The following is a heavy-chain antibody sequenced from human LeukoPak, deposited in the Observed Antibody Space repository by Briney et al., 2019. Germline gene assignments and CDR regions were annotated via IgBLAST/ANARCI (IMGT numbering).Heavy chain of an antibody. CDR2: ISGSGASK. Sequence: GGSLRLSCAASGFTFSSYAMSCVREAPGKGLEWVSGISGSGASKYYADSVKGRFTFSRDNSKNTLYLQMNSLRAEDTAVYYCAKEYGSGSYRYYYYGMDVWGQGTTVTVPS. D-gene: IGHD3-10*01. CDR3: AKEYGSGSYRYYYYGMDV. J-gene: IGHJ6*02. V-gene: IGHV3-23*01. CDR1: GFTFSSYA.